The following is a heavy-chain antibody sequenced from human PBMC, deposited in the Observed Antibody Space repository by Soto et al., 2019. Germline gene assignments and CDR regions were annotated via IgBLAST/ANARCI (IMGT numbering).Heavy chain of an antibody. CDR2: ISAYHGNT. D-gene: IGHD2-15*01. J-gene: IGHJ6*02. V-gene: IGHV1-18*04. CDR1: GYTFTSYG. CDR3: ARADGGYCSGGSCDPGGNGMDV. Sequence: QVQLVQSGAEVKKPGASVKVSCKASGYTFTSYGISWVRQAPGQGLEWMGWISAYHGNTNYAQKLQGRVTMTTDTSTSKAYMELRSLRSDDTAVYSCARADGGYCSGGSCDPGGNGMDVWGQGTTVTVSS.